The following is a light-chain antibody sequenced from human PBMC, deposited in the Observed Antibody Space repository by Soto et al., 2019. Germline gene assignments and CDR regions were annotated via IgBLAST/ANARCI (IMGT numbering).Light chain of an antibody. Sequence: VVLMQSPGTLSLSPGERATLSCRASQTVSNNYLAWYQLKPGQAPRLLIFGSSDRAAGIPDRFSGSGSGTDFTLTISRLEPEDVAVYYCQQYGSSPPYTFGQGTKLEIK. CDR2: GSS. CDR1: QTVSNNY. CDR3: QQYGSSPPYT. J-gene: IGKJ2*01. V-gene: IGKV3-20*01.